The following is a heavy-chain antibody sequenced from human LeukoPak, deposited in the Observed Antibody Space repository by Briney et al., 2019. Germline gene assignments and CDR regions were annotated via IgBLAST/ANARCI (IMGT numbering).Heavy chain of an antibody. V-gene: IGHV3-33*01. D-gene: IGHD2-15*01. CDR1: GFTFNHYG. CDR3: ARQMVEGQQNYYMDV. Sequence: GGSLRLSCAASGFTFNHYGMHWVRQAPGKGLEWVAFTGPDGKKTFYGDSLNGRFTISRDNFEDTVFLRMNTMRAEDTAVYYCARQMVEGQQNYYMDVWGNGTTVTVSS. J-gene: IGHJ6*03. CDR2: TGPDGKKT.